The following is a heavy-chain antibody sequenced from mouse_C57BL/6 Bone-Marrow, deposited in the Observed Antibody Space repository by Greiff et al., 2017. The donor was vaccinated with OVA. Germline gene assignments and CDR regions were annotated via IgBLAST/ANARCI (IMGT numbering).Heavy chain of an antibody. Sequence: EVHLVESGGGLVKPGGSLKLSCAASGFTFSSYAMSWVRQTPEKRLEWVATISDGGSYTYYPDNVKGRFTISRDNAKNNLYLQMSHLKSEDTAMYYCARDRDYDDEGWFAYWGQGTLVTVSA. V-gene: IGHV5-4*01. D-gene: IGHD2-4*01. CDR1: GFTFSSYA. J-gene: IGHJ3*01. CDR3: ARDRDYDDEGWFAY. CDR2: ISDGGSYT.